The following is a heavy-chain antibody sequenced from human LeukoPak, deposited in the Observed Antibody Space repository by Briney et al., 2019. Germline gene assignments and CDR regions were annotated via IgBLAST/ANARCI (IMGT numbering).Heavy chain of an antibody. Sequence: SETLSLTCTVSGGSISSSSYYWGWIRQPPGKGLEWIGSIYYSGSTYYNPSLKSRVTISVDRSKNQFSLKLSSVTAADTAVYYCARERTPDIVVVPAAVSGLFDPWGQGTLVTVSS. CDR3: ARERTPDIVVVPAAVSGLFDP. J-gene: IGHJ5*02. CDR1: GGSISSSSYY. V-gene: IGHV4-39*07. CDR2: IYYSGST. D-gene: IGHD2-2*01.